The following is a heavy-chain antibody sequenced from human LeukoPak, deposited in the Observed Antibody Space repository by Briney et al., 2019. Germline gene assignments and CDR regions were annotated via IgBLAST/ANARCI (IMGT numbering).Heavy chain of an antibody. J-gene: IGHJ4*02. V-gene: IGHV4-61*08. Sequence: PSETLSLTCTVSGGSVSSVGYYWSWIRQPPGKGLEWIGYMYYSGSTNYNPSLKSRVTISVDTSKNQFSLKLSSVTAADTAVYYCARYSGYNHGRPFDYWGQGTLVTVSS. CDR2: MYYSGST. D-gene: IGHD5-18*01. CDR1: GGSVSSVGYY. CDR3: ARYSGYNHGRPFDY.